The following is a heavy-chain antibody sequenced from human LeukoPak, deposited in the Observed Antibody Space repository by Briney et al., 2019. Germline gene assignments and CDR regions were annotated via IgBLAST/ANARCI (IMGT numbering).Heavy chain of an antibody. J-gene: IGHJ2*01. V-gene: IGHV1-2*02. Sequence: ASVKVSCKASGYTFTGYYMHWVRQAPGQGLEWMGWINPNSGGTNYAQKFQGRVTMTRDTSISTAYMELSRLRSDDTAVYYCARGLDSSGWYWYFDLWGRGTLVTVSS. CDR2: INPNSGGT. CDR3: ARGLDSSGWYWYFDL. CDR1: GYTFTGYY. D-gene: IGHD6-19*01.